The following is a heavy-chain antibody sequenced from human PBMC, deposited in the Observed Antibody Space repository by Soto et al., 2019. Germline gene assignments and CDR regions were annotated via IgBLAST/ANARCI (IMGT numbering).Heavy chain of an antibody. Sequence: GGSLRLSCAASGFTFSSYSMNWVRQAPGKGLEWVSSISSSSSYIYYADSVKGRFTISRDNAKNSLYLQMNSLRAEDTAVYYCARDPVDYSKSEDYYYYGMDVWGQGTTVTVSS. D-gene: IGHD4-4*01. CDR3: ARDPVDYSKSEDYYYYGMDV. J-gene: IGHJ6*02. V-gene: IGHV3-21*01. CDR1: GFTFSSYS. CDR2: ISSSSSYI.